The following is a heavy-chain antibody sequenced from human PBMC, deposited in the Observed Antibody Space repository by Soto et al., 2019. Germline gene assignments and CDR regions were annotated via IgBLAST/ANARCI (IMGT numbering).Heavy chain of an antibody. CDR3: GKDRSVYSSGWYSGNTYFYGLDV. Sequence: GGSLRLSCAASGFTFTSYAMNWVRQAPGKGLEWVSSITGSGGRTDYADSVKGRFSISRDNSKNTAYLQMNSLRADDTAVYYRGKDRSVYSSGWYSGNTYFYGLDVWGQGTTVTVSS. J-gene: IGHJ6*02. V-gene: IGHV3-23*01. CDR2: ITGSGGRT. CDR1: GFTFTSYA. D-gene: IGHD6-19*01.